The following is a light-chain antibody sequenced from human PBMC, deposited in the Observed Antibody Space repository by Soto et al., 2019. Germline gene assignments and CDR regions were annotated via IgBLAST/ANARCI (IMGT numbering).Light chain of an antibody. CDR1: QTISID. V-gene: IGKV1-39*01. CDR2: AAS. Sequence: DIQMTQSPSSLSASVGERVTITCRASQTISIDLNWYQQKPGKAPKFLIYAASSLQSGVPSRFSGRGSGTDFTLTISSLQPEDFATYYCQQSYKTPQTFGQGTKVDI. J-gene: IGKJ1*01. CDR3: QQSYKTPQT.